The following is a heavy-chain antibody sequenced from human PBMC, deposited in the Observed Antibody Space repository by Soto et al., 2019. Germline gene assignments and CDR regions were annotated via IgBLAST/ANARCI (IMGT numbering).Heavy chain of an antibody. D-gene: IGHD5-18*01. Sequence: GALRLSCAASGFTFSSYWMHWVRQAPGKGLVWVSRINSDGSSTSYADSVKGRFTISRDNAKNTLYLQMNSLRAEDTAVYYCARDGIQLWLPRDDWGQGTLVTVSS. CDR3: ARDGIQLWLPRDD. V-gene: IGHV3-74*01. J-gene: IGHJ4*02. CDR1: GFTFSSYW. CDR2: INSDGSST.